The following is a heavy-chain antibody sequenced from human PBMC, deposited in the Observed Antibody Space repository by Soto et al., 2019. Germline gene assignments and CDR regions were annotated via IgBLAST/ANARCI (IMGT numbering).Heavy chain of an antibody. CDR1: GFTFTSSA. V-gene: IGHV1-58*01. J-gene: IGHJ4*02. CDR2: IVVGSGNT. Sequence: QMQLVQSGPEVKKPGTSVKVSCKASGFTFTSSAVQWVRQARGQRLEWIGWIVVGSGNTNYAQKFQERVTITRDMSTSTAYMELSSLRSEDTAVYYCAAGGRYAGFDYWGQGTLVTVSS. D-gene: IGHD3-16*01. CDR3: AAGGRYAGFDY.